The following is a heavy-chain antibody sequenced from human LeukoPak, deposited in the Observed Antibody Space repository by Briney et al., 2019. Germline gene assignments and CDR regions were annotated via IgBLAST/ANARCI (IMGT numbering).Heavy chain of an antibody. CDR1: GYTFTSYG. CDR2: ISAYNGNT. D-gene: IGHD4-17*01. Sequence: EASVKVSCKASGYTFTSYGISWERQAPGQGLEWMGWISAYNGNTNYAQKLQGRVTMTTDTSTSTAYMELRSLRSDDTAVYYCARAHLKTTVTTTDYWGQGTLVTVSS. CDR3: ARAHLKTTVTTTDY. J-gene: IGHJ4*02. V-gene: IGHV1-18*01.